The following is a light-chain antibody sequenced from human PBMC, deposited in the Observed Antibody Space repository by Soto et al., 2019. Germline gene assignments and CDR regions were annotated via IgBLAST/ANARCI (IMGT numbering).Light chain of an antibody. V-gene: IGLV2-14*01. CDR1: ISDIGDYNF. CDR2: DVN. Sequence: QSVLTQPASVSGSPEQSITISCTGTISDIGDYNFISWYQHHPGKAPKLVIYDVNNRPSGISYRFSGSKSGNTASLTISGLQAEDEADYYCASYTRTTTLVFGGGTKLPVL. CDR3: ASYTRTTTLV. J-gene: IGLJ2*01.